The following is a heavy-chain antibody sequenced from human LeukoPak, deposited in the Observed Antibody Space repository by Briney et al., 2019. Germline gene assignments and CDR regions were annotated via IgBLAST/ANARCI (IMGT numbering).Heavy chain of an antibody. J-gene: IGHJ4*02. D-gene: IGHD2-2*01. V-gene: IGHV3-9*01. CDR1: GFTFDDYA. CDR2: ISWNSGSI. Sequence: AGGSLRLSCAASGFTFDDYAMHWVRQAPGKGLEWVSGISWNSGSIGYADSVKGRFTISRDNAKNSLYLQMNSLRAEDTAVYYCAREGYQLPTVWGQGTLVTVSS. CDR3: AREGYQLPTV.